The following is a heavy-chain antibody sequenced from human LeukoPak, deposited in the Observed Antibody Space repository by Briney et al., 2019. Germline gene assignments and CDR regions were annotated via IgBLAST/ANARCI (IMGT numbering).Heavy chain of an antibody. V-gene: IGHV3-30-3*01. D-gene: IGHD6-13*01. CDR2: ISYDGSNK. Sequence: GGSLRLSCAASGFTFSSYAMHWVRQAPGKGLEWVAVISYDGSNKYYADSVKGRFTISRDNSKNTLYLQMNSLRAEDTAVYYCASAQMWYSSSWLDYWGQGTLVTVSS. CDR3: ASAQMWYSSSWLDY. J-gene: IGHJ4*02. CDR1: GFTFSSYA.